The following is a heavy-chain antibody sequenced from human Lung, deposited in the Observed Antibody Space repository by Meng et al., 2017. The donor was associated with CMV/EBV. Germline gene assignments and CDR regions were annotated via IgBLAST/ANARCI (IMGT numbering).Heavy chain of an antibody. CDR1: GYTFADYF. J-gene: IGHJ4*02. D-gene: IGHD5-18*01. Sequence: ASXXVSWKASGYTFADYFIHWVRQAPGQGLEWMGRINPRGGGPNYVQKYQDRVTLTMDTSITTAYLEMSGLTSDDTAVYYCAREAETANDYWGQGPLVTVSS. CDR3: AREAETANDY. V-gene: IGHV1-2*02. CDR2: INPRGGGP.